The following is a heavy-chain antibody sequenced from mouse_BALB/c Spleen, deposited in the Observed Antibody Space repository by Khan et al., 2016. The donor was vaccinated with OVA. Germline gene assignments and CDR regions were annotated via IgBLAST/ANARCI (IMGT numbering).Heavy chain of an antibody. CDR2: ISSGSSTI. J-gene: IGHJ3*01. CDR3: ARSDYYGVAY. Sequence: EVELVESGGGLVQPGGSRKLSCAASGFTFSGFGMHWVRQAPEKGLEWVAYISSGSSTIYYADTLKGRFTISRDNHKNTLFLQMTSLRSEDTAMYYCARSDYYGVAYWGQGTLVTVSA. D-gene: IGHD1-1*01. V-gene: IGHV5-17*02. CDR1: GFTFSGFG.